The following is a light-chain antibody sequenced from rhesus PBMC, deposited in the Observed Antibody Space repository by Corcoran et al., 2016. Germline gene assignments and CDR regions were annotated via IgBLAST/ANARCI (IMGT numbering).Light chain of an antibody. CDR3: QKYSSSPYS. CDR1: QSVSSY. Sequence: QVILTQSPATLSLSPGERATLSCRASQSVSSYLAWYQQKPGQAPRLLIYGASRRATGIPDRFSGSGSGTEFTLTISSLEPEDVAVYYCQKYSSSPYSFGQGTKVEIK. CDR2: GAS. V-gene: IGKV3-53*01. J-gene: IGKJ2*01.